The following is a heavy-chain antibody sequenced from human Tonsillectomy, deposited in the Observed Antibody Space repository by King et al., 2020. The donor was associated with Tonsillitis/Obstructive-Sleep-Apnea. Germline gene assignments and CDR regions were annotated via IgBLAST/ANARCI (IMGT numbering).Heavy chain of an antibody. V-gene: IGHV3-9*01. J-gene: IGHJ4*02. D-gene: IGHD1-26*01. CDR2: ISWNSGSI. Sequence: VQLVESGGGLVQPGRSLRLSCAASGFTFDDYAMHWVRQAPGKGLEWVSGISWNSGSIGYADSVKGRFTISRDNAKNSLYLQMNSLRAEDTALYYCAKGSRSIVGATFDWGQGTLGTVSS. CDR1: GFTFDDYA. CDR3: AKGSRSIVGATFD.